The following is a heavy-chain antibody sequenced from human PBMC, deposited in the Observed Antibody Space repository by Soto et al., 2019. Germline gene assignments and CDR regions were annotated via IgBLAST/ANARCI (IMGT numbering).Heavy chain of an antibody. CDR2: ISAYNGNT. Sequence: ASVKVSCKASGYTFTSSGISWVRQAPGQGLEWMGWISAYNGNTNYAQKLQGRVTMTTDTSTSTAYMELRSLRSDDTAVYYCARYYYDSSGYSLYYYYGMDVWGQGTTVTVSS. CDR3: ARYYYDSSGYSLYYYYGMDV. CDR1: GYTFTSSG. J-gene: IGHJ6*02. V-gene: IGHV1-18*01. D-gene: IGHD3-22*01.